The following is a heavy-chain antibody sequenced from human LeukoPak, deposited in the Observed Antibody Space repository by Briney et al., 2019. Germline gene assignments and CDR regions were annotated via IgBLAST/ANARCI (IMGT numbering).Heavy chain of an antibody. CDR3: ARGGYYDSSGYYYYYYYYGMDV. J-gene: IGHJ6*02. Sequence: PGGSLRLSCAASGFTFSSYWMSWVRQAPGKGLEWVANIKQDGSEKYYVDSVKGRSTISRDNAKNSLYLQMNSLRAEDTAVYYCARGGYYDSSGYYYYYYYYGMDVWGQGTTVTVSS. CDR2: IKQDGSEK. CDR1: GFTFSSYW. D-gene: IGHD3-22*01. V-gene: IGHV3-7*01.